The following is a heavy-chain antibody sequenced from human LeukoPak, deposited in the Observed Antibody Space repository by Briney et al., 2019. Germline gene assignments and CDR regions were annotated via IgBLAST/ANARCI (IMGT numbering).Heavy chain of an antibody. V-gene: IGHV4-4*02. Sequence: SETLSLTCAVSGGSISSSDRWSWVRQPPGKGLEWIGEINHSGRTNYNPSLKSRVTISVDKSKNKFSLKLSSVTAADTAVYYCARGIGYAVNWGQGTLVTVSS. J-gene: IGHJ4*02. CDR2: INHSGRT. CDR3: ARGIGYAVN. CDR1: GGSISSSDR. D-gene: IGHD2-2*01.